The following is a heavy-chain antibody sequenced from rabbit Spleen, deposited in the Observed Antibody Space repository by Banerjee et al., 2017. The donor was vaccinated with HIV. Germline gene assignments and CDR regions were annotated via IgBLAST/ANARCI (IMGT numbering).Heavy chain of an antibody. Sequence: QEQLEESGGDLVKPGASMTLTSTASGVSFSSNYYMCWVRQAPGKGLEWIACIDSGSSGFTYFASWAKGRFTISKTSSTTVSLQMTSLTAADTATYFCARDSGSSFSSCGMALWGPGTLV. CDR1: GVSFSSNYY. CDR2: IDSGSSGFT. J-gene: IGHJ6*01. CDR3: ARDSGSSFSSCGMAL. V-gene: IGHV1S45*01. D-gene: IGHD8-1*01.